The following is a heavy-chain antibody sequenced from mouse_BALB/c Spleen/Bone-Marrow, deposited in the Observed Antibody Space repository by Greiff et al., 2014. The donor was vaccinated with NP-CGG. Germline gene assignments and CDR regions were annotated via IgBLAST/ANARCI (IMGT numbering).Heavy chain of an antibody. J-gene: IGHJ4*01. CDR1: GFSLTSYG. D-gene: IGHD1-1*01. CDR2: IWAGGST. CDR3: ARGSYYEGAMDY. Sequence: QVQLQQPGPGLVAPSQSLSITCTVSGFSLTSYGVHWVRQPPGKVLEWLGVIWAGGSTNYNSALMSRLSICKDNSKSQVFLKMNSLQTDDTAMYYCARGSYYEGAMDYWGQGTSVTVSS. V-gene: IGHV2-9*02.